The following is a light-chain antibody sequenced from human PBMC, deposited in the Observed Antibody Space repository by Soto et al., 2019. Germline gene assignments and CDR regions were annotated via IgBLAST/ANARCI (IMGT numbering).Light chain of an antibody. CDR2: ASS. CDR3: QQYSNSPPWT. Sequence: DIQMTQSPSSLSASVGDRVTITCRTSQSVSIYVNWYQQKPGKAPILLIYASSSLQSGVPSRFSGSGSGTDFTLTISRLEPEDFAVYYCQQYSNSPPWTFGQGAKVEIK. V-gene: IGKV1-39*01. CDR1: QSVSIY. J-gene: IGKJ1*01.